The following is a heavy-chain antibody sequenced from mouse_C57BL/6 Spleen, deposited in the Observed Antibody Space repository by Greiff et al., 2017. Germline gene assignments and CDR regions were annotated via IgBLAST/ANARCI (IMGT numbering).Heavy chain of an antibody. Sequence: VQLQQSGAELVRPGTSVKVSCKASGYAFTNYLIEWVKQRPGQGLEWIGVINPGSGGTNYNEKFKGKATLTADKSSSTAHMQLSSLTSEDSAVYFCARRAVVEDYAMDYWGQGTSVTVSS. D-gene: IGHD1-1*01. J-gene: IGHJ4*01. V-gene: IGHV1-54*01. CDR1: GYAFTNYL. CDR3: ARRAVVEDYAMDY. CDR2: INPGSGGT.